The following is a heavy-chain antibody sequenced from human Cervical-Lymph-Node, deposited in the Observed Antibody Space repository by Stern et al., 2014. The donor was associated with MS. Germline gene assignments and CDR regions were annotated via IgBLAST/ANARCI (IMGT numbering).Heavy chain of an antibody. V-gene: IGHV1-3*01. CDR1: GYTFTSYP. D-gene: IGHD2-21*02. CDR3: ARDSGHIAVLTPPNWFDP. Sequence: VQLVESGAEVKKPGASVKVSCKASGYTFTSYPIPWVRQAPGQRLEWMGWINGDNGNTQYSKKFQGRVTITSDRSASTAYMEVSSLTSEDTAVYYCARDSGHIAVLTPPNWFDPWGPGTLVIVSS. J-gene: IGHJ5*02. CDR2: INGDNGNT.